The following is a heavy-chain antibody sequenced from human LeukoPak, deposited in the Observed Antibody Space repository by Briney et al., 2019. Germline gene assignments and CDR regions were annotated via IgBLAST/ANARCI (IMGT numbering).Heavy chain of an antibody. D-gene: IGHD6-13*01. CDR3: ARKKLSSPYMEV. J-gene: IGHJ6*03. V-gene: IGHV5-51*01. Sequence: GESLKISCKGSGYSFTNYWIGWVRQMPGKGLEWMGIIYPGDSDTRYSPSFQGQVTFSADKSNSTAYMQWSSLKASDTAIYYCARKKLSSPYMEVLGKGTTVAVSS. CDR1: GYSFTNYW. CDR2: IYPGDSDT.